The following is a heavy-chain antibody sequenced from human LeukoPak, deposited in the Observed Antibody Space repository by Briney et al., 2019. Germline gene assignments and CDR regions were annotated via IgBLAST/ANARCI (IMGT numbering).Heavy chain of an antibody. D-gene: IGHD6-6*01. CDR1: GVTFSSLA. V-gene: IGHV3-30*04. CDR3: ARDFYSSSSSCWFDP. J-gene: IGHJ5*02. Sequence: GGSLRLSCAASGVTFSSLAMHWVRQAPGKGLEWVAVISHHGSDQYYADSVKGRFTISRDNSKNTLYLQMNSLGAEDTAVYYCARDFYSSSSSCWFDPWGQGTLVTVSS. CDR2: ISHHGSDQ.